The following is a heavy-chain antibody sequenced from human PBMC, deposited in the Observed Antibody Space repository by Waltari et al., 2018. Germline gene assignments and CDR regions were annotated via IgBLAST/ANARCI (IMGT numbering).Heavy chain of an antibody. V-gene: IGHV1-2*02. CDR1: GDTFTGYS. CDR3: ARAARYFDWLYDSFDY. Sequence: QVQLVQSGAEVKKPGASVKVSCKASGDTFTGYSMHWVRPAHGQGLEWMGWINPNSGGTNYAQKFQGRVTMTRDTSISTAYMELSRLRSDDTAVYYCARAARYFDWLYDSFDYWGQGTLVTVSS. J-gene: IGHJ4*02. CDR2: INPNSGGT. D-gene: IGHD3-9*01.